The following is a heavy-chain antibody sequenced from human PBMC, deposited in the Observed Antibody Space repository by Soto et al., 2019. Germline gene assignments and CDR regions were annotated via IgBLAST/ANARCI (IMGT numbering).Heavy chain of an antibody. CDR2: IYYSGDT. CDR1: GGSISGYY. V-gene: IGHV4-59*13. J-gene: IGHJ6*02. D-gene: IGHD3-10*01. CDR3: SRYCYNSGTHYYAMDV. Sequence: QVQLQESGPGLVKPSETLSLTCTVSGGSISGYYWSWIRQPPGKELEWIGFIYYSGDTNYNPPLTRRVTLAVDPYKNPFSLKLTSVTAADAAVYYCSRYCYNSGTHYYAMDVWGQGTTVTVSS.